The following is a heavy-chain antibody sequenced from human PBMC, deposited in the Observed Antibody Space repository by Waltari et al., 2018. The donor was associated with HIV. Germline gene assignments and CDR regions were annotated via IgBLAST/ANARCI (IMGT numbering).Heavy chain of an antibody. D-gene: IGHD6-19*01. V-gene: IGHV3-23*01. J-gene: IGHJ4*02. CDR2: VSSSGHT. CDR1: EFTFSSYA. CDR3: AKDHNSYSSGYHDY. Sequence: EVQLLGSGGGLVQPGGSLRLSCAASEFTFSSYAMSWVRQAPGKGLEWVSAVSSSGHTYYADSVKGRFTISRDNSKNTLYLQMNSLRAEDTALYYCAKDHNSYSSGYHDYWGQGTLVTVSS.